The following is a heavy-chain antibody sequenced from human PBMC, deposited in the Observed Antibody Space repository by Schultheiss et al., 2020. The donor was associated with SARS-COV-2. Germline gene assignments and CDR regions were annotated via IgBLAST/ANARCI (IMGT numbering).Heavy chain of an antibody. V-gene: IGHV3-72*01. J-gene: IGHJ2*01. CDR2: SRNKAKSYTT. CDR1: GFTFSDQY. D-gene: IGHD2-2*01. CDR3: ASRYCSSTSCSNYWYFDL. Sequence: GGSLRLSCVVSGFTFSDQYMDWVRQAPGKGLEWIGRSRNKAKSYTTEYAASVKGRFTISRDDSKNSLFLHMDSLKTEDTAVYYCASRYCSSTSCSNYWYFDLWGRGTLVTVSS.